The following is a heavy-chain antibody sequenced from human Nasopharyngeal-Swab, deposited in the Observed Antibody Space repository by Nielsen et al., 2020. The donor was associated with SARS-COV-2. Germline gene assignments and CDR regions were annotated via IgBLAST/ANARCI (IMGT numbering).Heavy chain of an antibody. J-gene: IGHJ4*02. V-gene: IGHV1-2*02. Sequence: ASVKVSCKASGYTFTGYDMHWVRQAPGQGREWMGWINPNSGGTNYAQKFQGRVTMTRDTSISTAYMELSRLRSDDTAVYYCARDRSETAMAIFDYWGQGTLVTVSS. CDR2: INPNSGGT. CDR3: ARDRSETAMAIFDY. D-gene: IGHD5-18*01. CDR1: GYTFTGYD.